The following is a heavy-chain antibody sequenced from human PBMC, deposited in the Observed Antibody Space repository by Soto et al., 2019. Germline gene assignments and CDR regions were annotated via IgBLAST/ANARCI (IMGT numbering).Heavy chain of an antibody. D-gene: IGHD1-26*01. CDR1: GDSMSKYY. CDR3: ARTVGAAYYFDF. J-gene: IGHJ4*02. V-gene: IGHV4-4*07. CDR2: IYTSGST. Sequence: TLSLTCTVSGDSMSKYYWGWIRQPAGKGLEWIGRIYTSGSTNYNPSLKSRVNMSIDTSNNHFSLNLKSVTAADAAVYYCARTVGAAYYFDFWGQGALVTVSS.